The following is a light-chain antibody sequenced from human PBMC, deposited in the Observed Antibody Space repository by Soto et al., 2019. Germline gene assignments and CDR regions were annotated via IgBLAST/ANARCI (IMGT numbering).Light chain of an antibody. CDR3: QHYVTSSIT. Sequence: EVVLTQSPGTLSLSPGERVTILCLASQSVSSTSLAWYQQKPGQTPRLLIYGASSRATGTPDRISGGGSGTHFTLTISRLEPEDFAVYYCQHYVTSSITFGQGTRLKIK. J-gene: IGKJ5*01. CDR1: QSVSSTS. CDR2: GAS. V-gene: IGKV3-20*01.